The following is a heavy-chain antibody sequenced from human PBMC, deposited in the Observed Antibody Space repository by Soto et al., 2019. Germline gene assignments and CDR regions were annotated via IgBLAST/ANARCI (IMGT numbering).Heavy chain of an antibody. Sequence: SVKVSCKASGGTFSSYAISWVRQAPGQGLEWMGGIIPIFGTANYAQKFQGRVTITADESTSTAYMELSSLRSEDTAVYYCARDSVAPYGMDVWGHGTPVTVSS. CDR2: IIPIFGTA. J-gene: IGHJ6*02. V-gene: IGHV1-69*13. D-gene: IGHD2-15*01. CDR1: GGTFSSYA. CDR3: ARDSVAPYGMDV.